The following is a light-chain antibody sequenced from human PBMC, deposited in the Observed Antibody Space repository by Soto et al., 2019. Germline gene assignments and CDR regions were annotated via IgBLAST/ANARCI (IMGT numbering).Light chain of an antibody. CDR3: RQYVSYPVT. V-gene: IGKV1-5*03. CDR1: QRISNS. Sequence: DIKMTQSPSTLSASVGDSVTITCRASQRISNSLAWYQQKAGKAPNLLIYKASSLESGVPSRFSGSGSGTEFTLTISSLQPDDFATYYCRQYVSYPVTFGGGTKVEMK. J-gene: IGKJ4*01. CDR2: KAS.